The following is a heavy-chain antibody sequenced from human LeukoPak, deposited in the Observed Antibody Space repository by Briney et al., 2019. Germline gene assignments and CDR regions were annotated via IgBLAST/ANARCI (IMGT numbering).Heavy chain of an antibody. CDR2: IYSGGTT. D-gene: IGHD6-19*01. Sequence: PGGSLRLSCAASGFTVSSNYMSWVRQAPGKGLEWVSVIYSGGTTYCADSVKGRFTISRDNSRDTLYLQMNSLRVEDTAVYYCARDYTGGWPFDYWGQGTLVTVSS. J-gene: IGHJ4*02. CDR1: GFTVSSNY. CDR3: ARDYTGGWPFDY. V-gene: IGHV3-53*01.